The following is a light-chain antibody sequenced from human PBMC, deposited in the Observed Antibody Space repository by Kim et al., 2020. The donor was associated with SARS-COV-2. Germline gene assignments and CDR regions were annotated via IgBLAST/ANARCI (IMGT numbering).Light chain of an antibody. J-gene: IGKJ4*01. CDR2: KAS. Sequence: SASVGDGVTITCRASQSISNWLAWYQQKPGKAPTLLIYKASTLQGGVPSRFSGSGSGTEFSLTISSLQPDDFATSYCQQYNTYPLTFGGGTKLEI. V-gene: IGKV1-5*03. CDR3: QQYNTYPLT. CDR1: QSISNW.